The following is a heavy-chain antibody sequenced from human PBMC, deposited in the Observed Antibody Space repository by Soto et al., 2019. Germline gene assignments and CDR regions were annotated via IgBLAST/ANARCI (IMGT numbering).Heavy chain of an antibody. CDR1: GDSVSSNSAA. J-gene: IGHJ6*02. Sequence: SQTLSLTCAISGDSVSSNSAAWNWIRQSPSRGLEWLGRTYYRSKWYNDYAVSVKSRITINPDTSKNQFSLQLNSVTPEDTAVYYCARYVTMVRGVTTQSYYYYGMDVWGQGTTVTVSS. V-gene: IGHV6-1*01. CDR3: ARYVTMVRGVTTQSYYYYGMDV. D-gene: IGHD3-10*01. CDR2: TYYRSKWYN.